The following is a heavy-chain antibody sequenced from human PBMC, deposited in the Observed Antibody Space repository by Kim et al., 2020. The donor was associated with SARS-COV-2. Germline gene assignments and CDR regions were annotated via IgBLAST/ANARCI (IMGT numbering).Heavy chain of an antibody. Sequence: SETLSLTCTVSGGSISSYYWSWIRQPPGKGLEWIGYIYYSGSTNYNPSLKSRVTISVDTSKNQFSLKLSSVTAADTAVYYCARSYCGGDCYRGSWFDPWGQGTLVTVSS. J-gene: IGHJ5*02. D-gene: IGHD2-21*02. CDR3: ARSYCGGDCYRGSWFDP. CDR1: GGSISSYY. V-gene: IGHV4-59*01. CDR2: IYYSGST.